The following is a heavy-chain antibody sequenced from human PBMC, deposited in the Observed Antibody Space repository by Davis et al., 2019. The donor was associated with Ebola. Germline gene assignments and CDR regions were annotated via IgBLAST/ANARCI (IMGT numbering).Heavy chain of an antibody. CDR1: GFTFSNYW. CDR2: IKQDGSEK. D-gene: IGHD6-19*01. J-gene: IGHJ4*02. Sequence: GGSLRLSCAASGFTFSNYWMTWVRQAPGKGLEWVANIKQDGSEKYYVDSVKGRFTISRDNAKNSLYLQMNSLRAEDTAVYYCARARQWLVRGWYFDYWGQGTLVTVSS. V-gene: IGHV3-7*01. CDR3: ARARQWLVRGWYFDY.